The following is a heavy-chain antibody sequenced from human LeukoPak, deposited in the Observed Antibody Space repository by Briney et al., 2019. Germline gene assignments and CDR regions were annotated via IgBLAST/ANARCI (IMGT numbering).Heavy chain of an antibody. CDR3: ARDLTGGEYFDS. J-gene: IGHJ4*02. D-gene: IGHD3-16*01. Sequence: PGESLRLSCATSGFTLSSFKMTWVRQAPGKGLEWVASISPSSSYISYADSLKGRVTVSRDNAKHSVFLQMSSLRAEDTAVYYCARDLTGGEYFDSWGQGTLVSVSS. CDR2: ISPSSSYI. V-gene: IGHV3-21*01. CDR1: GFTLSSFK.